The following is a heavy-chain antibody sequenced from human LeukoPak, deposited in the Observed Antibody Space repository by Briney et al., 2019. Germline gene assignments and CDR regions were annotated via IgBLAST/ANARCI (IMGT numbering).Heavy chain of an antibody. D-gene: IGHD1-1*01. Sequence: GGPLRLSCAASGFTVSINYMTWVRQAPGKGLEWVSVIYSGGSTYYADSVKGRFTISRDNSKNTVYLQMNSLRAEDTAVYYCARGWVVATGAFDMWGQGTMVTVS. CDR3: ARGWVVATGAFDM. V-gene: IGHV3-53*01. J-gene: IGHJ3*02. CDR1: GFTVSINY. CDR2: IYSGGST.